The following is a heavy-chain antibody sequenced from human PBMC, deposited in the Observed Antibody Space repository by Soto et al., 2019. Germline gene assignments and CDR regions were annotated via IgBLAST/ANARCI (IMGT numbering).Heavy chain of an antibody. J-gene: IGHJ5*02. CDR3: ARDLSGSGTKGLDP. CDR1: GFTFNTHA. D-gene: IGHD3-10*01. V-gene: IGHV3-30-3*01. CDR2: ISYDGSNK. Sequence: GGSLRLSCAASGFTFNTHAMHWVRQAPGKGLEWVALISYDGSNKYYADSVKGRFTISRDNSKNTLSLQMNSLRAEDTAVYYCARDLSGSGTKGLDPWGQGILVTVSS.